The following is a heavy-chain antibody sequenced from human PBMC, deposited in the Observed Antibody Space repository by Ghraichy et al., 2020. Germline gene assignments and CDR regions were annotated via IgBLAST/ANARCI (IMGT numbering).Heavy chain of an antibody. J-gene: IGHJ2*01. CDR3: AKEGLNSNWYYDL. CDR1: GFIFSSHG. Sequence: GESLNISCAASGFIFSSHGMQWVRQPPGKGLEWVAVVAHDGTATVYADSVKGRFTISRDNSKSTMFLQMNSLKTEDTAVYYCAKEGLNSNWYYDLWGRGTLVTVSS. CDR2: VAHDGTAT. V-gene: IGHV3-30*18. D-gene: IGHD4-23*01.